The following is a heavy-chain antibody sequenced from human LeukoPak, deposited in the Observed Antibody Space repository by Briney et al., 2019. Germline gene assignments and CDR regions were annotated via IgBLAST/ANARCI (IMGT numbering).Heavy chain of an antibody. CDR1: GGSISSSSYY. J-gene: IGHJ2*01. CDR3: ARGERYCRSTTCLDFDL. D-gene: IGHD2-2*01. CDR2: IYYSGST. V-gene: IGHV4-39*07. Sequence: SETLSLTCTVSGGSISSSSYYWGWIRQPPGKGLEWIGSIYYSGSTYYNPSLKSRVTISVDTSKKQFSLKLSSVTAADTAVYYCARGERYCRSTTCLDFDLWGRGTLVTVSS.